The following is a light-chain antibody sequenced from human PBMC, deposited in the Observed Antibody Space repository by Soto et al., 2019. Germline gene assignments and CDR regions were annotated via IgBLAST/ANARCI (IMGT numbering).Light chain of an antibody. V-gene: IGKV3-11*01. CDR2: DVS. CDR1: ESVTNY. CDR3: QQRSDWPWT. Sequence: EIVLTQSPATLSLSPGERSTLSCMASESVTNYLAWYQQKPCQAPRLLVYDVSNRATGIPARFSGGGSGTDFTLTISNLEPEDFEVYYCQQRSDWPWTFGQGTKVDIK. J-gene: IGKJ1*01.